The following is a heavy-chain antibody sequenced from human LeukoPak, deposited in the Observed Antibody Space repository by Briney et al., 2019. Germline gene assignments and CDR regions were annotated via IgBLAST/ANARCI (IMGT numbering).Heavy chain of an antibody. Sequence: GGSLRLSCEGSGFTFSSYGMHWVRQGPGKGLEWVAVISYDGSNKYYADSVKGRFTISRDNSKNTLYLQMSSLSAEDTAVYYCARTTTPHYYGSGSYALGYWGQGTLVTVPS. V-gene: IGHV3-30*19. CDR3: ARTTTPHYYGSGSYALGY. D-gene: IGHD3-10*01. CDR1: GFTFSSYG. J-gene: IGHJ4*02. CDR2: ISYDGSNK.